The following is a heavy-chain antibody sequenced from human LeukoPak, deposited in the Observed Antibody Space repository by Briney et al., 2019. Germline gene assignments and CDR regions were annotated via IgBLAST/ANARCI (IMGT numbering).Heavy chain of an antibody. CDR1: GFTFSSYG. CDR3: AKPGKYCSSTSCYTHFDY. D-gene: IGHD2-2*02. V-gene: IGHV3-30*02. Sequence: GGSLRLSCAASGFTFSSYGMHWVRQAPGKGLEWVAFIRYDENNKYYADSVKGRFTISRDNSKNTLYLQMNSLRAEDTAVYYCAKPGKYCSSTSCYTHFDYWGQGTLVTVS. CDR2: IRYDENNK. J-gene: IGHJ4*02.